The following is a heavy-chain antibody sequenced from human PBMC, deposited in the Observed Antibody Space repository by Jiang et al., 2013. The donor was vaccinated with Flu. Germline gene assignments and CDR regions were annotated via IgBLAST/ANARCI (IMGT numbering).Heavy chain of an antibody. V-gene: IGHV4-39*01. CDR2: IYYSGST. CDR3: ARRQKSGIAIDY. Sequence: GSGLVKPSETLSLTCTVSGGSISSSSYYWGWIRQPPGKGLEWIGSIYYSGSTYYNPSLKSRVTISVDTSKNQFSLKLSSVTATDTAVYYCARRQKSGIAIDYWGQGTLVTVSS. CDR1: GGSISSSSYY. J-gene: IGHJ4*02. D-gene: IGHD6-13*01.